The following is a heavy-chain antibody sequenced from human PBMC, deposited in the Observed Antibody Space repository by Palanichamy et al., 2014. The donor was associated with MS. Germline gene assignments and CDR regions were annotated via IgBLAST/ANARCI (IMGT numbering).Heavy chain of an antibody. CDR2: VSYDGSNK. V-gene: IGHV3-30*04. CDR1: GFTFSSFA. J-gene: IGHJ4*02. D-gene: IGHD4-17*01. Sequence: QVQPVESGGGVVQPGRSLRLSCAASGFTFSSFAIHWVRQAPGEGLEWVAVVSYDGSNKYYADSVKGRFTITRDNSKNTLYLQMNSLRGEDTAVYYCARSSLSAVTTWDFDYWGQGTLVTVSS. CDR3: ARSSLSAVTTWDFDY.